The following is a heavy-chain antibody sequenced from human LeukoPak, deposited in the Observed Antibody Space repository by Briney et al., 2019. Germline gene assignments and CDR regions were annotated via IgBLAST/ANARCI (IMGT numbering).Heavy chain of an antibody. CDR1: GYTITSYY. V-gene: IGHV1-46*01. Sequence: ASVKVSCKASGYTITSYYMHGVRQAPGQRLEWMGIINPSGGSTSYPQKFQGRVTMTRDTSTSTVYMELSCLRSEDTAVYYCAREGWLQSIDYWGQGTLVTVSS. D-gene: IGHD5-24*01. CDR3: AREGWLQSIDY. CDR2: INPSGGST. J-gene: IGHJ4*02.